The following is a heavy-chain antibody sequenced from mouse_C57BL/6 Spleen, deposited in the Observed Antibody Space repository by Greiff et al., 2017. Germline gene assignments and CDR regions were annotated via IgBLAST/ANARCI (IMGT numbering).Heavy chain of an antibody. CDR3: TTWNYGSYYFDY. Sequence: VQLQQSGAELVRPGASVKLSCTASGFNIKDYYMHWVKQRPEQGLEWIGRIDPEDGDTEYAPKFQGKATMTADTSSNTAYLQLSSLTSEDTAVYSCTTWNYGSYYFDYWSQGTTLTVSS. CDR2: IDPEDGDT. CDR1: GFNIKDYY. D-gene: IGHD1-1*01. V-gene: IGHV14-1*01. J-gene: IGHJ2*01.